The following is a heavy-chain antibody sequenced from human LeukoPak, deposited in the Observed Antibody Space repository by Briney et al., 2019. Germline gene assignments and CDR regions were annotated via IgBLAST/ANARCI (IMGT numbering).Heavy chain of an antibody. V-gene: IGHV4-4*02. CDR2: ISLSGLT. D-gene: IGHD3-16*01. CDR3: SLERGGFSPFGY. Sequence: PSETLSLTCGVSGGSISNTNWWSWVRQPPGQGLEWIGEISLSGLTNYNPSLQSRVTVSLDKSKNHLSLYLTAVTAAHTAVYYCSLERGGFSPFGYWGQGTLVTVPS. CDR1: GGSISNTNW. J-gene: IGHJ4*02.